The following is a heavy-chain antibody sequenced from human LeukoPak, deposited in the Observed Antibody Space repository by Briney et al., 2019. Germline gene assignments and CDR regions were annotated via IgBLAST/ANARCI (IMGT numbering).Heavy chain of an antibody. J-gene: IGHJ4*02. V-gene: IGHV3-30*02. CDR1: GFTFSSYG. CDR2: IRYDGSNK. D-gene: IGHD3-3*01. Sequence: GGSLRLSCAASGFTFSSYGMHWVRQAPGKGLEWVAFIRYDGSNKYYADSVKGRFTISRDNSKNTLYLQMNSLRAEDTAVYCCAKDSSGYDFWSGYPDYWGQGTLVTVSS. CDR3: AKDSSGYDFWSGYPDY.